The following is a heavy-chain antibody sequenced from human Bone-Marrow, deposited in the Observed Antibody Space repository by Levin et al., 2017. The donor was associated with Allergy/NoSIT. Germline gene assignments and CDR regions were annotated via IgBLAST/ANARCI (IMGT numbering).Heavy chain of an antibody. J-gene: IGHJ3*02. CDR3: ARGIIGDVRVAHKEAFDI. D-gene: IGHD2-8*02. V-gene: IGHV3-21*01. Sequence: GESLKISCAASGFTLKTYSMNWVRQAPGKGLEWVSSISSSGSDMYYVDSVKGRFTISRDNAKNSLTLQMNSLRAEDTAVYYCARGIIGDVRVAHKEAFDIWGQGTMVSVSS. CDR1: GFTLKTYS. CDR2: ISSSGSDM.